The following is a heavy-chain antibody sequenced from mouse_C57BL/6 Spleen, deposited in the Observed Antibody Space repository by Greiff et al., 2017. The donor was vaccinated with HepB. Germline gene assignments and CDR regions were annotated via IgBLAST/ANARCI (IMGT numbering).Heavy chain of an antibody. Sequence: VHVKQSGPVLVKPGASVKMSCKASGYTFTDYYMNWVKQSHGKSLEWIGVINPYNGGTSYNQKFKGKATLTVDKSSSTAYMELNSLTSEDSAVYYCARSNYYGSSFYYAMDYWGQGTSVTVSS. V-gene: IGHV1-19*01. D-gene: IGHD1-1*01. CDR3: ARSNYYGSSFYYAMDY. J-gene: IGHJ4*01. CDR1: GYTFTDYY. CDR2: INPYNGGT.